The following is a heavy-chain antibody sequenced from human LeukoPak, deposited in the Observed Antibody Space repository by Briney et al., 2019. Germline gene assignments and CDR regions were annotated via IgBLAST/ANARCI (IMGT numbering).Heavy chain of an antibody. D-gene: IGHD6-19*01. CDR3: ARDRGWYHADS. Sequence: GRSLRLSCAASGFTFSSYGMHWVRQAPGKGLEWVANIKEDGSWKHYAVSVQGRFTISRDNAKNSLYLQMNSLRAEDTAVYYCARDRGWYHADSWGQGTLVTVSS. V-gene: IGHV3-7*01. J-gene: IGHJ4*02. CDR2: IKEDGSWK. CDR1: GFTFSSYG.